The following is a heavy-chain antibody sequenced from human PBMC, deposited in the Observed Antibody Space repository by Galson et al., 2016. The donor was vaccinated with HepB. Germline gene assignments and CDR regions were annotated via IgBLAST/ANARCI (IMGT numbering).Heavy chain of an antibody. V-gene: IGHV3-30*18. CDR2: ISYDGANK. CDR1: GFTFRSYG. J-gene: IGHJ4*02. CDR3: VKEFVATGAVVGDY. Sequence: SLRLSCAASGFTFRSYGMRWVRQAPGKGLEWVAVISYDGANKSYADSVKGRFTISRDNSQNTLYLQMNSLRVEDTALYYCVKEFVATGAVVGDYWGQGALVTVSS. D-gene: IGHD2-21*01.